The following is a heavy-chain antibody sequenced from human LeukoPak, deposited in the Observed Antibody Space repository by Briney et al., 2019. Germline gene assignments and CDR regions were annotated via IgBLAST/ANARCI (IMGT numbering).Heavy chain of an antibody. V-gene: IGHV3-53*01. CDR3: ARDSGRFDVFDI. CDR2: IYSDGRT. Sequence: GGSLRLSCAASGFTVSTNYMSWVRPAPGTGLEWVSVIYSDGRTYYADSVKGRFTISRDNSKNTLYLQMNSLRAEDTAVYYCARDSGRFDVFDIWGQGTMVTVSS. D-gene: IGHD3-10*01. J-gene: IGHJ3*02. CDR1: GFTVSTNY.